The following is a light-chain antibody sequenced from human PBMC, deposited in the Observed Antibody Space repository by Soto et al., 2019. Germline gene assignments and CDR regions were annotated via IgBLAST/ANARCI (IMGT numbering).Light chain of an antibody. CDR3: QQFNTYPHFLT. J-gene: IGKJ4*01. Sequence: AIQLAQSPSSLSASVGDRVTITCRASQDITSALAWYQQRPEKAPELLIYDASILESGVPSRFSGSGSGTDFSLTISSLQPEDSATYYCQQFNTYPHFLTFAGGTKVEIE. CDR1: QDITSA. V-gene: IGKV1-13*02. CDR2: DAS.